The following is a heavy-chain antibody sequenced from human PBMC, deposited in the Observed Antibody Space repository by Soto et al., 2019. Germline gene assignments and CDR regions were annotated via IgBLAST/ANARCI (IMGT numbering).Heavy chain of an antibody. CDR1: GGSISSGGYY. V-gene: IGHV4-31*03. D-gene: IGHD4-17*01. CDR3: ARGSADTVTTRPLDY. J-gene: IGHJ4*02. CDR2: IYYSGST. Sequence: QVQLQESGPGLVKPSQTLSLTCTVSGGSISSGGYYWSWIRQHPGKGLEWIGYIYYSGSTYYNPSLKSRVTISVDTSKNQFSLKLSSVTAADTAVYYCARGSADTVTTRPLDYWGQGTLVTVSS.